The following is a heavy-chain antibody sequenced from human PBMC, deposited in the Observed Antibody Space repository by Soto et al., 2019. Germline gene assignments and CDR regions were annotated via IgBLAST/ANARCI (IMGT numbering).Heavy chain of an antibody. CDR1: GGSVSSGSYY. CDR2: IYYSGST. V-gene: IGHV4-61*01. J-gene: IGHJ1*01. Sequence: PSETLSLTCTVSGGSVSSGSYYWSWIRQPPGKGLEWIGYIYYSGSTNYNPSLKSRVTISVDTSKNQFSLKLSSVTAADTAVYYCAREYCSGGSCKYFQHWGQGTLVTVS. CDR3: AREYCSGGSCKYFQH. D-gene: IGHD2-15*01.